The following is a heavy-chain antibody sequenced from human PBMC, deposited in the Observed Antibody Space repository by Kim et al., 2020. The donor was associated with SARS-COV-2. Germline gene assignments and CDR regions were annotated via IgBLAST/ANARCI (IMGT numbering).Heavy chain of an antibody. Sequence: SETLSLTCTVSGGSISSYYWSWIRQPPGKGLEWIGYIYYSGSTNYNPSLKSRVTISVDTSKNQFSLKLSSVTAADTAVYYCATGGYDSMEIDYWGQGTLVTVSS. D-gene: IGHD3-3*01. J-gene: IGHJ4*02. CDR3: ATGGYDSMEIDY. CDR1: GGSISSYY. V-gene: IGHV4-59*01. CDR2: IYYSGST.